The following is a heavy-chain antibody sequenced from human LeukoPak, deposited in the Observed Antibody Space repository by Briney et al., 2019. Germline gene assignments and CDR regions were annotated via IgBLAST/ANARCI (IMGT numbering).Heavy chain of an antibody. Sequence: GGSLRLSCAASGFTFINFAMSWVRQAPGKGLEWVSAISGSGDSTYYADSVKGRFTISRDNSKNTLYLQMNSLRAEDTALYYCAKGDVKYYYGLGSYYKFDYWGQGTLVTVSS. CDR2: ISGSGDST. J-gene: IGHJ4*02. D-gene: IGHD3-10*01. CDR1: GFTFINFA. CDR3: AKGDVKYYYGLGSYYKFDY. V-gene: IGHV3-23*01.